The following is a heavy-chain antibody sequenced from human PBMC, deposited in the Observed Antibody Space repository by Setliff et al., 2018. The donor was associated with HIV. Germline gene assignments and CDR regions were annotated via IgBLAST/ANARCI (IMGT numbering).Heavy chain of an antibody. V-gene: IGHV4-39*07. CDR2: IHLSDT. CDR1: GGSMRSNIYY. D-gene: IGHD6-19*01. CDR3: ARSSMAGFDY. Sequence: SETLSLTCSVSGGSMRSNIYYWGWIRLSPTKGLEWIGSIHLSDTYYKPSLKSRVTISVDTSKDQFSLKLTSLTAADTAVYYCARSSMAGFDYWGQGKLVTVSS. J-gene: IGHJ4*02.